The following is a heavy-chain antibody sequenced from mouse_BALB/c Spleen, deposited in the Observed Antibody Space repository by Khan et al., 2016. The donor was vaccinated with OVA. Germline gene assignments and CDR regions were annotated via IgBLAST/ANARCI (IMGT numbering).Heavy chain of an antibody. CDR3: TRKDYYDYDPFPY. CDR1: GYSITSEYA. J-gene: IGHJ3*01. V-gene: IGHV3-2*02. Sequence: LQQSGPGLVKPSQSLSLTCTVTGYSITSEYAWNWIRQFPGNKLEWMGYINYSGSTRFNPSLKSRTSITRDTSKNQFFLQLNSVTTEDTATYYCTRKDYYDYDPFPYWGQGTLGTGSA. CDR2: INYSGST. D-gene: IGHD2-4*01.